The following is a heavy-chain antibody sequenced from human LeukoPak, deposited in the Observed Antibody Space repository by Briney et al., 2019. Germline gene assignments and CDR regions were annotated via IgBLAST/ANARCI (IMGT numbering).Heavy chain of an antibody. J-gene: IGHJ4*02. CDR3: AKKSTTGGGHFDY. CDR2: ISGSGGST. CDR1: GFTFSSYA. D-gene: IGHD4-17*01. Sequence: GGSLILSCAAPGFTFSSYAMSWVRQAPGKGLEWVSAISGSGGSTYYADSVKGRFTISRDNSKNTLYLQMNSLRAEDTAVYYCAKKSTTGGGHFDYWGQGTLVTVSS. V-gene: IGHV3-23*01.